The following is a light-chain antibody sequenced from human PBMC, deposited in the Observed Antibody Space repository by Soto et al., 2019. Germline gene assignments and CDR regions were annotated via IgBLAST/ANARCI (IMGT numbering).Light chain of an antibody. CDR2: TAP. Sequence: DIQLTQSPSSVSASVGDRVTITCRASQDMRSWLAWYQQKPGKAPKLLVSTAPNLENGVPSRFNGSGSGTDFTLTISSLQPEDFATYYCQQANSFPPATFGQGTRVEIK. J-gene: IGKJ1*01. V-gene: IGKV1-12*01. CDR1: QDMRSW. CDR3: QQANSFPPAT.